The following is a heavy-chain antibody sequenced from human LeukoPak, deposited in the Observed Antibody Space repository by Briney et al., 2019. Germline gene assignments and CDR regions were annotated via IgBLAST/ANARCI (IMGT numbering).Heavy chain of an antibody. J-gene: IGHJ3*02. CDR1: GYTFTSYY. CDR3: ARWEEAAAGMEDDAFDI. Sequence: ASVKVSCKASGYTFTSYYMHWVRQAPGQGLEWMGIINPSGGSTSYAQKFQGRVTMTRDTDTSTVYMELSSLRSEDTAVYYCARWEEAAAGMEDDAFDIWGQGTMVTVSS. CDR2: INPSGGST. V-gene: IGHV1-46*01. D-gene: IGHD6-13*01.